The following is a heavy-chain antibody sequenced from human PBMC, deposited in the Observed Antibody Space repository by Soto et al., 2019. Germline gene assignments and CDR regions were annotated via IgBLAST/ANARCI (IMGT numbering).Heavy chain of an antibody. CDR1: GDSVSSNSAA. D-gene: IGHD1-7*01. J-gene: IGHJ6*03. V-gene: IGHV6-1*01. CDR2: TYYRSKWYN. CDR3: ARDLDWNYYFETEVGYYYFIDV. Sequence: SQTLSLTCAISGDSVSSNSAAWNWIRQSPSRGLEWLGRTYYRSKWYNDYAVSVKSRITINPDTSKNQFSLQLNSVTPEDTAVYYCARDLDWNYYFETEVGYYYFIDVWGKRSTVTVSS.